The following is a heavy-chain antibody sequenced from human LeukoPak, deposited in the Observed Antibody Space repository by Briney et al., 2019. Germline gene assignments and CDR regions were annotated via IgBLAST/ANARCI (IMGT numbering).Heavy chain of an antibody. J-gene: IGHJ4*02. Sequence: SVKVSCKASGYTFTTFAMNWVRQAPGQGLEWMGGIIPIFGTPNYAEKFQGRVTITADESTSTAYMELSSLRSEDTAVYYCARGWLAETTVVTPYNYWGQGTLVTVSS. CDR3: ARGWLAETTVVTPYNY. CDR1: GYTFTTFA. V-gene: IGHV1-69*13. CDR2: IIPIFGTP. D-gene: IGHD4-23*01.